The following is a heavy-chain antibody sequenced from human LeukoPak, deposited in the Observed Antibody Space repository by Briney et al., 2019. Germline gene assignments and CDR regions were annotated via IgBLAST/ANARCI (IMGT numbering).Heavy chain of an antibody. D-gene: IGHD4-17*01. CDR2: LLHWEH. CDR3: ARDLVTVTKGFDI. J-gene: IGHJ3*02. V-gene: IGHV4-59*11. CDR1: DDSFSSHY. Sequence: PSETLSLTCAVSDDSFSSHYWTWIRQPPGKGLEWIGYLLHWEHQLQPLPQESSHISIDTSKNQFSLKLSSVTAADTAVYYCARDLVTVTKGFDIWGQGTMVSVSS.